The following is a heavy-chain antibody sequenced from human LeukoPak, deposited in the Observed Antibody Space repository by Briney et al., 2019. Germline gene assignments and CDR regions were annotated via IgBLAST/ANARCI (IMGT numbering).Heavy chain of an antibody. CDR3: AKQSVVPAAKGGVDI. CDR2: IRYDGSNK. CDR1: GFTFSSYG. D-gene: IGHD2-2*01. Sequence: GGSLRLSCAASGFTFSSYGMHWVRQAPGKGLEWVAFIRYDGSNKYYADSVKGRFTTSRDNSKNTLYLQMNSLRAEDTAVYYCAKQSVVPAAKGGVDIWGQGTMVTVSS. J-gene: IGHJ3*02. V-gene: IGHV3-30*02.